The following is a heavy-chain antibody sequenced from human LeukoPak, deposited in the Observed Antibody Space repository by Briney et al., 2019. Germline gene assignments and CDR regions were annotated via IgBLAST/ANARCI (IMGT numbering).Heavy chain of an antibody. CDR1: DYSISSGYY. V-gene: IGHV4-38-2*02. Sequence: PSETLSLTCTVSDYSISSGYYWGWIRQPPGKGLEWIGSIYHSGSTYYNPTPKSRVTISVDTSRNQFSLKLSSVTDADTAVYYCARGTVGATVYYFDYWGEGTLVTVSS. J-gene: IGHJ4*02. CDR3: ARGTVGATVYYFDY. D-gene: IGHD1-26*01. CDR2: IYHSGST.